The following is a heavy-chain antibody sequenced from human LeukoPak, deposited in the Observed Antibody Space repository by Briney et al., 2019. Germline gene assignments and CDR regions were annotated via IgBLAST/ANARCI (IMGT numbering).Heavy chain of an antibody. CDR2: ISGRGGST. CDR3: ATSLGIAVAEDAFDI. V-gene: IGHV3-23*01. J-gene: IGHJ3*02. CDR1: GFTFSSYA. D-gene: IGHD6-19*01. Sequence: PGGSLRLSCAASGFTFSSYAMSWVRQAPGKGLEWVSAISGRGGSTYYADSVKGRFTISRDNSKNTLYLQMNSLRAEDTAVYYCATSLGIAVAEDAFDIWGQGTMVTVSS.